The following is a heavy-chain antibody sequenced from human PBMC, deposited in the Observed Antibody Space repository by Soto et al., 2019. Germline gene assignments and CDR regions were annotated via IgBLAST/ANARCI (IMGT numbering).Heavy chain of an antibody. CDR1: GFTVSSNY. D-gene: IGHD3-3*01. Sequence: EVQLVESGGGLVQPGGSLRLSCAASGFTVSSNYMSWVRQAPGKWLEWVSVIYSGGSTYYADSVKGRFTISRHNSKNTLYRQRNSLRAEDTAVYYCARASPYYDFWSGDYLDYWGQGTLVTVSS. V-gene: IGHV3-53*04. CDR3: ARASPYYDFWSGDYLDY. J-gene: IGHJ4*02. CDR2: IYSGGST.